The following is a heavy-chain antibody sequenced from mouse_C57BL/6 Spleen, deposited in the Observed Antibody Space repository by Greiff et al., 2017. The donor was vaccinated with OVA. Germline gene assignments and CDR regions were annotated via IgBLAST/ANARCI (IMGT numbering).Heavy chain of an antibody. V-gene: IGHV14-2*01. CDR2: IDPEDGET. CDR1: GFNIKDYY. J-gene: IGHJ2*01. Sequence: EVMLVESGAELVKPGASVKLSCTASGFNIKDYYMHWVKQRTEQGLEWIGRIDPEDGETKYAPKFQGKATITADTSSNTAYLQLSSLTSEDTAVYYCARTRSTSYYVDYWGQGTTLTVSS. D-gene: IGHD4-1*02. CDR3: ARTRSTSYYVDY.